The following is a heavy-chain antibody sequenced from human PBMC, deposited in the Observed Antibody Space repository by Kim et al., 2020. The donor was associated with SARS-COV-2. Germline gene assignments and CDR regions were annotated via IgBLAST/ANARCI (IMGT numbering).Heavy chain of an antibody. CDR2: IDGSDGTT. CDR1: GFTFTGHA. D-gene: IGHD2-2*03. Sequence: GGSLRLSCTTSGFTFTGHAMSWVRQAPGQGLEWVSSIDGSDGTTYYVDSVKGRFTISRDNAKNTLYLQMSTLRADDTAAYYCMKGGWGWIWDHWGQGTRVTVSS. J-gene: IGHJ4*02. V-gene: IGHV3-23*01. CDR3: MKGGWGWIWDH.